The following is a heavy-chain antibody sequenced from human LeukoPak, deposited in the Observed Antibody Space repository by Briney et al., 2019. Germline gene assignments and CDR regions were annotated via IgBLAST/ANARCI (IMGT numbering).Heavy chain of an antibody. V-gene: IGHV3-13*01. J-gene: IGHJ4*02. CDR1: GFTFRSYD. CDR2: FGIGGDT. Sequence: PGGSLRLSCAASGFTFRSYDMHWVRQATGKGLEWVSAFGIGGDTYYPDSVKGRFTISRDNAKNSLYLQMNSLRAEDTAVYYCARDFNYWGQGTLVTVSS. CDR3: ARDFNY.